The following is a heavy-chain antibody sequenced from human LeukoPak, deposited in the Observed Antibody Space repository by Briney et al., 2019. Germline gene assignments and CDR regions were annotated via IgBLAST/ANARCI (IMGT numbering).Heavy chain of an antibody. CDR3: AKETYSSGWYPYFDY. Sequence: PGGSLRLSCVASGFTFSSYAMSWVRQAPGKGLEWVSCISGSGGSTYYADSVKGRFTISRDNSKNTLFLQMNGLRAEDTAVYYCAKETYSSGWYPYFDYWGQGTLVTVSS. D-gene: IGHD6-19*01. J-gene: IGHJ4*02. V-gene: IGHV3-23*01. CDR2: ISGSGGST. CDR1: GFTFSSYA.